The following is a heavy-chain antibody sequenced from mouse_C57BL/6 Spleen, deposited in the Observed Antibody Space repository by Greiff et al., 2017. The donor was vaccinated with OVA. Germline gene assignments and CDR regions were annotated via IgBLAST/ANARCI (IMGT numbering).Heavy chain of an antibody. CDR3: TSYYGSSWFAY. CDR2: IDPEDGDT. CDR1: GFNIKDYY. V-gene: IGHV14-1*01. J-gene: IGHJ3*01. Sequence: VQLQQSGAELVRPGASVKLSCTASGFNIKDYYMHWVKQRPEQGLEWIGRIDPEDGDTEYAPKFQGKATMTADTSSNTAYLQLSILTSEDTAVYYCTSYYGSSWFAYWGQGTLVTVSA. D-gene: IGHD1-1*01.